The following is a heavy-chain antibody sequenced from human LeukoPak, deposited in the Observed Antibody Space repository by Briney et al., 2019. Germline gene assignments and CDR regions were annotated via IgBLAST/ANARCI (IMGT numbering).Heavy chain of an antibody. V-gene: IGHV5-51*01. CDR2: IYPGGSDT. Sequence: GESLKISCKGSGYSFTSYWIGWVRQMPGKGLEWMGIIYPGGSDTRYSPSFQGEVTISADKSISTAYLQWSSLKASDTAMYYCARHPSYYDSSGYYKDYYMDVWGKGTTVTVSS. J-gene: IGHJ6*03. CDR3: ARHPSYYDSSGYYKDYYMDV. CDR1: GYSFTSYW. D-gene: IGHD3-22*01.